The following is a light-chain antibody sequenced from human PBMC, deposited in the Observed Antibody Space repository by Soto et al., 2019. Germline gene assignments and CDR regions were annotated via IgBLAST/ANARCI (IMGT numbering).Light chain of an antibody. Sequence: EIVLTQSPGTLSLSPGERATLSCRASQSVSRSYLAWYQQKPGQAPRLLIYGASNRASGIPDRFSGSGSGTDFTLTISRLEPEDFAVYYCQKCNHLSCTFGPGTRVDIK. J-gene: IGKJ3*01. CDR3: QKCNHLSCT. V-gene: IGKV3-20*01. CDR2: GAS. CDR1: QSVSRSY.